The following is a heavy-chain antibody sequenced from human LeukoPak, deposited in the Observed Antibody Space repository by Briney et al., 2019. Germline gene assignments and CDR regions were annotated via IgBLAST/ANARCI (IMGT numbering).Heavy chain of an antibody. J-gene: IGHJ4*02. D-gene: IGHD5-12*01. CDR3: ARDYRVYSGYVLSDY. CDR1: GFTFSTYN. Sequence: PGGSLRLSCAASGFTFSTYNMNWVRQAPGKGLEWVSSISSSSSYIYYADSVKGRFTISRDNAKNSLYLQMNSLRAEDTAVYYCARDYRVYSGYVLSDYWGQGTLVTVSS. V-gene: IGHV3-21*01. CDR2: ISSSSSYI.